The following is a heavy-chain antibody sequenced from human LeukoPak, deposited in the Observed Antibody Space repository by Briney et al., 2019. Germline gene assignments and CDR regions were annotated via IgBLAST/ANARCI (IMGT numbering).Heavy chain of an antibody. CDR1: GGTFSSYT. D-gene: IGHD6-13*01. CDR3: ARYPIAAAGMDV. CDR2: IIPIFGTA. V-gene: IGHV1-69*13. J-gene: IGHJ6*04. Sequence: SVKVSCKASGGTFSSYTISWVRQAPGQGLEWMGGIIPIFGTANYAQKFQGRVTITADESTSTAYMELSSLRSEDTAVYYCARYPIAAAGMDVWGKGTTVTVSS.